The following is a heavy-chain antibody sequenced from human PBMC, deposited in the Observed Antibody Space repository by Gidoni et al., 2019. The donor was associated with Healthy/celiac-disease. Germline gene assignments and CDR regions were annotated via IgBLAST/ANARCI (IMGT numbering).Heavy chain of an antibody. CDR1: GFTFSSYG. J-gene: IGHJ5*02. D-gene: IGHD6-19*01. V-gene: IGHV3-33*01. Sequence: QVQLVESGGGVVQPGRSLRLSCSASGFTFSSYGMHGVRQAPGKGLEWVAVIWYEGSNKYYADSVKGRFTISRDNYKNTLYLQMNSLRAEDTAVYYCARESEGGSSGINWFEPWGQGTLVTVSS. CDR2: IWYEGSNK. CDR3: ARESEGGSSGINWFEP.